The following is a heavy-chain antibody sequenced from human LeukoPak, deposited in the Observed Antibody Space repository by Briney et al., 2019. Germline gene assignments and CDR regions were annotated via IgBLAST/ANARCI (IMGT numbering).Heavy chain of an antibody. CDR1: GYTFTGSY. CDR2: INPNSGGT. J-gene: IGHJ1*01. CDR3: ARDWAWEQVWFHH. Sequence: ASVKVSCKSSGYTFTGSYMHWVRRAPGQALEWMGWINPNSGGTNYAQKFQGRVTMTRDTSISTAYMELNSLRSNDTAVYYCARDWAWEQVWFHHWGQGTLVTVSS. V-gene: IGHV1-2*02. D-gene: IGHD1-26*01.